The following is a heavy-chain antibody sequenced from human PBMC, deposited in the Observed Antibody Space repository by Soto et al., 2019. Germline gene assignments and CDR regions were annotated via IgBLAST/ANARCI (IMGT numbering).Heavy chain of an antibody. Sequence: SETLSLTCTVSGDSMSTYYWNWIRQSAEKGLEWIGRISATGTTTYIPSLRSRITLSVDTSKNEFSLNLKFVTAADTAVYFCARDQYGAPDFWGPGTLVT. CDR1: GDSMSTYY. V-gene: IGHV4-4*07. J-gene: IGHJ3*01. CDR3: ARDQYGAPDF. D-gene: IGHD3-10*01. CDR2: ISATGTT.